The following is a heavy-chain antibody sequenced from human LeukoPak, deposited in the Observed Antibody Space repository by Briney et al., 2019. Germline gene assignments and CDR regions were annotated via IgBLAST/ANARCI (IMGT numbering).Heavy chain of an antibody. CDR2: ISESGGTT. Sequence: GGSLRLSCAASGFTFNNYAMNWVRQAPGKGLEWVSSISESGGTTDYADSVKGRFTISRDNSKNTLYLQMNSLRAEDTAIYYCAKNGDRGAYCSGGSCYPYYYYNMDVWGKGTTVTISS. V-gene: IGHV3-23*01. D-gene: IGHD2-15*01. CDR1: GFTFNNYA. CDR3: AKNGDRGAYCSGGSCYPYYYYNMDV. J-gene: IGHJ6*03.